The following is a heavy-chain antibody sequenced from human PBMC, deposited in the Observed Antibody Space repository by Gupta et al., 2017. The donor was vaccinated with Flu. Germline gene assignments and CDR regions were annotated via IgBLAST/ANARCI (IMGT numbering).Heavy chain of an antibody. CDR3: ARHPGMDV. V-gene: IGHV4-39*01. CDR1: GGSIRSGRDY. D-gene: IGHD3-10*01. J-gene: IGHJ6*02. CDR2: INYSGTT. Sequence: QLQLQESGPGLVKPSETLSLTCTVAGGSIRSGRDYWGWIRQPPGQGLEWIGSINYSGTTYYNPSLMSRVAVSVDTSRNQFSLKLSSVTAADTAVYYCARHPGMDVWGQGTTVTVSS.